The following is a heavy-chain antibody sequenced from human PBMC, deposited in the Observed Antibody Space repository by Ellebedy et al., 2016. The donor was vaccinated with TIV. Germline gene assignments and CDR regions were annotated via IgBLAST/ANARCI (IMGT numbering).Heavy chain of an antibody. D-gene: IGHD3-22*01. V-gene: IGHV1-69*13. CDR3: ARHSGYYWYYFDY. Sequence: ASVKVSCKASGAAFSSHAVSWVRQAPGQGLEWMGGIMPMLRTANYAQKFQGRVTITADELGSTVYMELSSLRSEDAAVYYCARHSGYYWYYFDYWGQGTLVTVSS. CDR2: IMPMLRTA. J-gene: IGHJ4*02. CDR1: GAAFSSHA.